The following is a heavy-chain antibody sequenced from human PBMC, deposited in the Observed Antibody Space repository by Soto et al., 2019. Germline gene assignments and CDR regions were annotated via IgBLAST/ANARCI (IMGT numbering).Heavy chain of an antibody. J-gene: IGHJ4*02. V-gene: IGHV3-48*02. D-gene: IGHD1-1*01. CDR1: GFTFSGYN. CDR3: ARDSNWSSDY. Sequence: EVQLVESGGGLVQPGGSLRLSCAASGFTFSGYNMNWIRQAPGKGLEWVSCIKSDSSGIWYADSVKGRFTMSRDNAKNSLHLLMNSLRDEDTAVYFCARDSNWSSDYWGQGTLVAVSS. CDR2: IKSDSSGI.